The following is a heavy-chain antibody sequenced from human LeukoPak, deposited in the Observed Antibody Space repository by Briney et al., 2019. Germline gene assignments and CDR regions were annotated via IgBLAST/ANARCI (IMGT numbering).Heavy chain of an antibody. CDR2: ISGSGST. CDR3: AKQYSSSWHYFDY. J-gene: IGHJ4*02. D-gene: IGHD6-13*01. Sequence: GGSLRLSCAASGFTFSSYAMSWVRQAPGKGLEWVSAISGSGSTYYADSVKGRFTISRDNSKDTLYLQMNSLRAEDTAVYHCAKQYSSSWHYFDYWGQGTLVTVSS. CDR1: GFTFSSYA. V-gene: IGHV3-23*01.